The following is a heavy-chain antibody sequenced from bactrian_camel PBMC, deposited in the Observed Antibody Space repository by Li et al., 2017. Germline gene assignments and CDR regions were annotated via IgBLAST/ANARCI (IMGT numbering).Heavy chain of an antibody. CDR1: GYTVRRTC. J-gene: IGHJ4*01. CDR3: AAGRTRNGYCHSMSEFPEAAYNH. Sequence: QLVESGGGSVQAGGSLRLSCVASGYTVRRTCMAWFRQAPGKEREGFATINGYGFATFTDSVKGRFTISRDNVQNTLELQMDNLTTADTARYYCAAGRTRNGYCHSMSEFPEAAYNHWGQGTQVTVS. V-gene: IGHV3S53*01. CDR2: INGYGFA. D-gene: IGHD2*01.